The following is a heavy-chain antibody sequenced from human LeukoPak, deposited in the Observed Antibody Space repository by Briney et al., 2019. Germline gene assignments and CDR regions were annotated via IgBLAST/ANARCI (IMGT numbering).Heavy chain of an antibody. Sequence: GGSLRLSCAASGFTFSSYGMHWVRQAPGKGLEWVAFIRYDGSNKYYADSVKGRFTISRDNSKNTLYLQMNSLRAEDTAVYYCATSGLLENAEYFQHWGQGTLVTVSS. CDR3: ATSGLLENAEYFQH. CDR2: IRYDGSNK. J-gene: IGHJ1*01. V-gene: IGHV3-30*02. CDR1: GFTFSSYG.